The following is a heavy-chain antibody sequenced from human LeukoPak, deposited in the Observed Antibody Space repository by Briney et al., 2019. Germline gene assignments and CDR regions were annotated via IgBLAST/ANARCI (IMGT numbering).Heavy chain of an antibody. Sequence: PGGSLRLSCAASGFTFSSFAMSWVRQAPGKGLEWVSAISGSGGSTYYADSVKGRFTISRDNSKNTLYLQMNSLRAEDTAVYYCAKSIVVVPAANDYWGQGTLVTVSS. CDR1: GFTFSSFA. CDR2: ISGSGGST. J-gene: IGHJ4*02. CDR3: AKSIVVVPAANDY. D-gene: IGHD2-2*01. V-gene: IGHV3-23*01.